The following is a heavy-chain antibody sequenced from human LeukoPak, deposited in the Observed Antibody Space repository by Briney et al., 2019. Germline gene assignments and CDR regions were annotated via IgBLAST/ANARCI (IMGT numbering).Heavy chain of an antibody. CDR2: IYSGGTT. Sequence: GSLRLSCAASGFTVSDDYMSWVRQAPGKGLGWVSVIYSGGTTDYADSVKGRFTISRDNSKNTLYLQMNSLRAEDTAVYYCARDGVWATFDYWGQRTLVTVSS. CDR1: GFTVSDDY. D-gene: IGHD2-8*01. J-gene: IGHJ4*02. CDR3: ARDGVWATFDY. V-gene: IGHV3-66*01.